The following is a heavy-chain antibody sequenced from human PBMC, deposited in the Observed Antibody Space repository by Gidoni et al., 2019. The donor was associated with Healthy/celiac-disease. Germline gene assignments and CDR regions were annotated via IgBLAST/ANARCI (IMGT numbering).Heavy chain of an antibody. Sequence: QVQLVESGGGVVQPGRSLRLSCAASGFTFSSYGMHWVRQAPGKGLEWVAVISDDGSNKYYADSVKGRFTISRDNSKNTLYLQMNSLRAEDTAVYYCAKDDRYSSSSGRYDAFDIWGQGTMVTVSS. CDR1: GFTFSSYG. D-gene: IGHD6-6*01. CDR3: AKDDRYSSSSGRYDAFDI. V-gene: IGHV3-30*18. J-gene: IGHJ3*02. CDR2: ISDDGSNK.